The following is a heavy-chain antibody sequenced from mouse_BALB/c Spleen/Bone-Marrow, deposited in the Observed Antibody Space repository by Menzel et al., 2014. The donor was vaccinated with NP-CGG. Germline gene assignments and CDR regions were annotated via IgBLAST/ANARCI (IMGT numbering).Heavy chain of an antibody. Sequence: EVKLVESGGGLVKPGGSLKLSCAASGFTFSSYAMSWVRQTPEKRLGWVATISSGGSYTYYPDSVKGRFTISRDNAKNTLYLQMSSLRSEDTAMYYCARKLEYGDYDAMDYWGQGTSVTVSS. D-gene: IGHD2-13*01. CDR3: ARKLEYGDYDAMDY. V-gene: IGHV5-9-1*01. CDR1: GFTFSSYA. CDR2: ISSGGSYT. J-gene: IGHJ4*01.